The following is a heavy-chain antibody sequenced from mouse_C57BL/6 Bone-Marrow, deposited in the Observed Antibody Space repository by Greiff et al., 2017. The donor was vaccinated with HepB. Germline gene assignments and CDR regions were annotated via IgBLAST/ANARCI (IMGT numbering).Heavy chain of an antibody. V-gene: IGHV5-4*03. J-gene: IGHJ2*01. Sequence: EVKLQESGGGLVKPGGSLKLSCAASGFTFSSYAMSWVRQTPEKRLEWVATISDGGSYTYYPDNVKGRFTISRDNAKNNLYLQMSHLKSEDTAMYYCARGSLAGSYYFDYWGQGTTLTVSS. CDR2: ISDGGSYT. D-gene: IGHD1-1*01. CDR3: ARGSLAGSYYFDY. CDR1: GFTFSSYA.